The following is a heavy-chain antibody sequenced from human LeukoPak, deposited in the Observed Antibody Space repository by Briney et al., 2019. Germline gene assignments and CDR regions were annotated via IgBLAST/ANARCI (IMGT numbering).Heavy chain of an antibody. CDR1: GFTFSSYA. V-gene: IGHV3-23*01. D-gene: IGHD6-19*01. CDR2: ISGSGGST. Sequence: GGSLRLSFAASGFTFSSYAMSWVRQAPGKGLEWVSAISGSGGSTYYADSVKGRFTISRDNSKNTLYLQMNSLRAEDTAVYYCAKGKDSSGWYLVFDYWGQGTLVTVSS. J-gene: IGHJ4*02. CDR3: AKGKDSSGWYLVFDY.